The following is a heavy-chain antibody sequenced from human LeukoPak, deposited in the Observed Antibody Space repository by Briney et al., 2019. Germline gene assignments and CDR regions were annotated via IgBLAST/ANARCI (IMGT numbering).Heavy chain of an antibody. J-gene: IGHJ4*02. V-gene: IGHV3-23*01. CDR1: GFTFISYA. Sequence: GWSLRLSCAASGFTFISYAMSWVRQVPGKGLEWVSVISGRGDNTYYADSVKGRFTISRDNSKNTLYLQMNSLRAEDTAVYYCAKEIPYSSSWIHYFDYWGQGTLVTVSS. CDR2: ISGRGDNT. D-gene: IGHD6-13*01. CDR3: AKEIPYSSSWIHYFDY.